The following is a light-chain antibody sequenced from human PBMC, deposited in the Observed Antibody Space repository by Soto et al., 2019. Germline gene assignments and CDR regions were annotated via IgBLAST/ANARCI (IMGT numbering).Light chain of an antibody. CDR3: QQYNNWWT. CDR1: QSVSSN. J-gene: IGKJ1*01. CDR2: GAS. V-gene: IGKV3-15*01. Sequence: EIVLTQSPATLSLSPGDRANLSCRASQSVSSNLAWYQQKPGQAPRLLIYGASTRATGIPARFSGSGSGTEFTLTISSLQSEDFAVYYCQQYNNWWTFGQGTKVDIK.